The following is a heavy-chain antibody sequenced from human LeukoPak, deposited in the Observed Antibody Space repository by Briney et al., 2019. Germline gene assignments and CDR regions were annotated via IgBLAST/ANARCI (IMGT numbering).Heavy chain of an antibody. CDR2: ISSSSSTI. V-gene: IGHV3-11*04. J-gene: IGHJ6*04. CDR1: GFTFSDYY. CDR3: AREQGDCSSTSCYFPDV. D-gene: IGHD2-2*01. Sequence: PGGSLRLSCAASGFTFSDYYMSWIRQAPGKGLEWVSYISSSSSTIYYADSVKGRFTISRDNAKNSLYLQMNSLRAEDTAVYYCAREQGDCSSTSCYFPDVWGKGTTVTVSS.